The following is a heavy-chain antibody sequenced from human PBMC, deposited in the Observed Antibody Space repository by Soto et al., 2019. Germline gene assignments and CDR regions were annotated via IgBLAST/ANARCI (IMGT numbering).Heavy chain of an antibody. D-gene: IGHD5-12*01. CDR3: AIYPMATGTDY. V-gene: IGHV4-30-4*01. Sequence: QVQLQESGPGLVKPSQTLTITCTVSGGSISSWDYYWSWIRQPPRKSLEWIGDIYYSGSTNYNPSLKRRVTIPVDPYKNHLSLKLRSVTAADTAVYYCAIYPMATGTDYWGQGTLVTVSS. CDR1: GGSISSWDYY. J-gene: IGHJ4*02. CDR2: IYYSGST.